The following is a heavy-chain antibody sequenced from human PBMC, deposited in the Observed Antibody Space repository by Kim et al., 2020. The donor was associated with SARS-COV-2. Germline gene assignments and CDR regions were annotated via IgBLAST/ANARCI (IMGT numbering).Heavy chain of an antibody. J-gene: IGHJ3*02. CDR2: IYYSGST. Sequence: SETLSLTCTVSGGSISSSSYYWGWIRQPPGKGLEWIGSIYYSGSTYYNPSLKSRVTISVDTSKNQFSLKLSSVTAADTAVYYCARLFSRQWFHIDLDAFDIWGQGTMVTVSS. CDR1: GGSISSSSYY. D-gene: IGHD2-8*01. V-gene: IGHV4-39*01. CDR3: ARLFSRQWFHIDLDAFDI.